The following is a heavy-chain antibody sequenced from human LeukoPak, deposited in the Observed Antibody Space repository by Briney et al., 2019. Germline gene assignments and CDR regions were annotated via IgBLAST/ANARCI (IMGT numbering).Heavy chain of an antibody. Sequence: SETLSLTCAVYGGSFSGYYWSWIRQPPGKGLEGIGEINHSGSTNYNPSLKSRVTISVDTSKNQFSLKLSSVTAADTAVYYCARGRYYYDSSGYSHGPNFDYWGQGTLVTVSS. D-gene: IGHD3-22*01. CDR3: ARGRYYYDSSGYSHGPNFDY. V-gene: IGHV4-34*01. CDR1: GGSFSGYY. J-gene: IGHJ4*02. CDR2: INHSGST.